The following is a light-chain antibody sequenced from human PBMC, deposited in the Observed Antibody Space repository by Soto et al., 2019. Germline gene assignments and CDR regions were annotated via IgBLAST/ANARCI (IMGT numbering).Light chain of an antibody. V-gene: IGLV2-14*01. CDR1: SSDVGGFDF. CDR2: EVT. CDR3: SSYIKPPPLDV. Sequence: QSALTQPASVSGSPGQSITISCTGTSSDVGGFDFVSWFQRRPGKAPRLIIYEVTNRPSGISDRFSGSKSGNTASLTISGLQAEDEGGYFCSSYIKPPPLDVFGSGTKLTVL. J-gene: IGLJ2*01.